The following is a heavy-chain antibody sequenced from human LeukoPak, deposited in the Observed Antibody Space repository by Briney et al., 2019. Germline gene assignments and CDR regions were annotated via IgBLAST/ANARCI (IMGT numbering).Heavy chain of an antibody. V-gene: IGHV5-51*01. CDR1: GYSFTSYW. CDR3: DY. CDR2: IYPGDSVRDDVIFIVGPTNA. Sequence: GESLKISCKGSGYSFTSYWIGWVRQMPGKGLKWMGIIYPGDSVRDDVIFIVGPTNASYIPSFQGQVTISADKSISTAYLQLSSLKASDTAMYPFDYWGQGTLVTVSS. J-gene: IGHJ4*02.